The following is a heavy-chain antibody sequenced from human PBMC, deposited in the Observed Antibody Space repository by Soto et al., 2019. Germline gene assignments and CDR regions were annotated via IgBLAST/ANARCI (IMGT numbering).Heavy chain of an antibody. CDR2: IYWNDEQ. CDR1: GLSLTSGVVG. D-gene: IGHD6-13*01. CDR3: AHRLPGPSGYDV. Sequence: QITLKESGPTLVKPTQTLTLTCTFSGLSLTSGVVGVGWIRQPPGEALEWLALIYWNDEQYYNPSLRNRLTITRDTSKNQVVLTITNMDPVDTATYYCAHRLPGPSGYDVWGQGTTVTVSS. J-gene: IGHJ6*02. V-gene: IGHV2-5*01.